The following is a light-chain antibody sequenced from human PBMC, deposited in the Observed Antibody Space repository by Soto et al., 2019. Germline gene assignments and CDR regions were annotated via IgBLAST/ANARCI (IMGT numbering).Light chain of an antibody. CDR2: DNN. CDR3: ATWDGSLPGEV. V-gene: IGLV1-51*01. Sequence: QSALTQSPSVSAAPGQQVTISCSGSSSNIGNNYVSWYQQLPGTAAKLLIYDNNKRPSGIPDRFSGSKSGTSGTLDITGLQTGDEADYYCATWDGSLPGEVFGGGTKLTVL. J-gene: IGLJ2*01. CDR1: SSNIGNNY.